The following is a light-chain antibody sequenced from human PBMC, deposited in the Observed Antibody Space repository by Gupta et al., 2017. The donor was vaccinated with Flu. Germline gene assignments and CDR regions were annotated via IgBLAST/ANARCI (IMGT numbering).Light chain of an antibody. V-gene: IGLV2-14*01. CDR3: ISYTSSDTLV. CDR1: SSDVGGYNY. CDR2: DVS. Sequence: TSSDVGGYNYVSWHQPHPVRAPQVIIYDVSHRPSRVSIRFSSSKSGNSASLTISGLQAEDEADYYCISYTSSDTLVFGGGTKLTVL. J-gene: IGLJ3*02.